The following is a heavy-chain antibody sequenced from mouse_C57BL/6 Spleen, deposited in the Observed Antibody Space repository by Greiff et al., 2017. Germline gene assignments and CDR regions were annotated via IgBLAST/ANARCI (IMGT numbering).Heavy chain of an antibody. V-gene: IGHV1-64*01. CDR1: GYTFTSYW. CDR2: IHPNSGST. Sequence: QVQLKQPGAELVKPGASVKLSCKASGYTFTSYWMHWVKQRPGQGLEWIGMIHPNSGSTNYNEKFKSKATLTVDKSSSTAYMQLSSLTSEDSAVYYCARSHGSSLYAMDYWGQGTSVTVSS. D-gene: IGHD1-1*01. J-gene: IGHJ4*01. CDR3: ARSHGSSLYAMDY.